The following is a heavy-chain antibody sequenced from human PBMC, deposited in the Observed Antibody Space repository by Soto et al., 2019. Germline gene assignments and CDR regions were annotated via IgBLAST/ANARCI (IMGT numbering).Heavy chain of an antibody. D-gene: IGHD3-16*01. V-gene: IGHV4-4*02. CDR2: IYHSGST. CDR1: GGSISSSQW. CDR3: ATLGGLPDPFDI. J-gene: IGHJ3*02. Sequence: QVQLQESGPGLVKPSETMSLTCGVSGGSISSSQWWSWVRESPGKGLEWIGEIYHSGSTNYNPSLYSRVTLSLDKSKNHFSLKLTSVTAADPAVYSCATLGGLPDPFDIWGQGTMVTVSS.